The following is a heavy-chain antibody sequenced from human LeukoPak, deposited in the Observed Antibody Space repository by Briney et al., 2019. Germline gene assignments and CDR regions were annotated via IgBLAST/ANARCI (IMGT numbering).Heavy chain of an antibody. D-gene: IGHD5-12*01. V-gene: IGHV3-30-3*01. Sequence: PGRSLRLSCAASGFTFSSYAMHWVRQAPGKGLEWVAVISYDRSNKYYADSVKGRFTISRDNSKNTLYLQMNSLRAEDAAVYYCARLAQVATIVSYWGQGTLVTVSS. CDR2: ISYDRSNK. CDR1: GFTFSSYA. CDR3: ARLAQVATIVSY. J-gene: IGHJ4*02.